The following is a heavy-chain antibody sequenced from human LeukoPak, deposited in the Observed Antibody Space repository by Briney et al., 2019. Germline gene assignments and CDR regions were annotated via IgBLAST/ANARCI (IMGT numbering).Heavy chain of an antibody. D-gene: IGHD5-24*01. V-gene: IGHV3-48*01. CDR1: GFTFTRHS. Sequence: GGSLRLSCVGSGFTFTRHSMNWVRQAPGKGLEWISYISSSSSHIYYSDSVKGRFIISRDNAKNSVYLQMNSLRAGDTAVYFCARDRAGYNWVDYWGQGTFVSVSS. CDR2: ISSSSSHI. CDR3: ARDRAGYNWVDY. J-gene: IGHJ4*02.